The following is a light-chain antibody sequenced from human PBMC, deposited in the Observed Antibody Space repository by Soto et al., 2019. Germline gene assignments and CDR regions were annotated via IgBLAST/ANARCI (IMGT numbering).Light chain of an antibody. CDR1: QGISSY. V-gene: IGKV1-5*01. Sequence: DIQMTQSPSTLSASVGDRVTITCRASQGISSYLAWYQQQPGKAPKLLIYDASNLESGVPSRFSGSGSGTEFTLAISSLQPDDFATYYCQQYNNYPRTFGQGTKVDIK. CDR2: DAS. J-gene: IGKJ1*01. CDR3: QQYNNYPRT.